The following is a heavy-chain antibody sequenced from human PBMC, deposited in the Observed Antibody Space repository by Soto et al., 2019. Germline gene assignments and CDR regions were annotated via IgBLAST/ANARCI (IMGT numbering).Heavy chain of an antibody. CDR1: GGSINTVNYF. CDR3: DRGPSGDKVDY. Sequence: QVQLQESGPGLVKPSQTLSLTCTVSGGSINTVNYFWSWIRQSPDKGLEWIGHIYNGGTTNNNPSPTSXXTXPXXTSNNQFSLKLRTVRAADTAVDYCDRGPSGDKVDYWGQGTMVTVPS. CDR2: IYNGGTT. J-gene: IGHJ4*02. V-gene: IGHV4-30-4*01. D-gene: IGHD7-27*01.